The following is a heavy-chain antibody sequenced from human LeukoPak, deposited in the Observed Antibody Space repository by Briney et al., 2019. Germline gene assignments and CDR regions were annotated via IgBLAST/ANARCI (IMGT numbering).Heavy chain of an antibody. J-gene: IGHJ4*02. CDR3: ARAYSKSSPFDY. D-gene: IGHD6-6*01. Sequence: SETLSLTCGVYGGSFSNYYWSWIRQSPGKGLMWIGINDDSGATIYNPSLKSRVTISADTSKSQVSLRLTSVTAADTAVYYCARAYSKSSPFDYWGQGTQVTVSS. CDR1: GGSFSNYY. CDR2: NDDSGAT. V-gene: IGHV4-34*01.